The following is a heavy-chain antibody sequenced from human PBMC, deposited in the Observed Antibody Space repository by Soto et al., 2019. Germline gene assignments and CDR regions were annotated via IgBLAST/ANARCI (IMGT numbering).Heavy chain of an antibody. Sequence: GESLKISCKCSGYSFTSYWISWVRQMPGKGLEWMGRIDPSDSYTNYSPSFQGHVTISADKSISTAYLQWSSLKASDTAMYYCARRGYTIFGVVIDPDYYYYGMDVWGQGTTVTVSS. CDR2: IDPSDSYT. CDR3: ARRGYTIFGVVIDPDYYYYGMDV. D-gene: IGHD3-3*01. J-gene: IGHJ6*02. CDR1: GYSFTSYW. V-gene: IGHV5-10-1*01.